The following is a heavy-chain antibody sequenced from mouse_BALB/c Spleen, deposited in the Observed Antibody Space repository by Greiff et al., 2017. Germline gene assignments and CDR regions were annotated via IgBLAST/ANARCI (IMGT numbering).Heavy chain of an antibody. CDR2: IRLKSNNYAT. Sequence: VQLKESGGGLVQPGGSMKLSCVASGFTFSNYWMTWVRQSPEKGLEWVAEIRLKSNNYATHYAESVKGRFTISRDDSKSSVYLQMNNLRAEDTGIYYCTGTTVVAFDYWGQGTTLTVSS. CDR3: TGTTVVAFDY. V-gene: IGHV6-6*02. J-gene: IGHJ2*01. CDR1: GFTFSNYW. D-gene: IGHD1-1*01.